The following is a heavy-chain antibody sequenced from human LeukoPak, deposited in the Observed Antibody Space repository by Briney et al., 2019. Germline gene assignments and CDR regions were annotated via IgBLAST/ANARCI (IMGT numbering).Heavy chain of an antibody. CDR2: LTQFFRRT. CDR1: GGSFRTYP. CDR3: ATSESGRSWDWFAP. D-gene: IGHD3-10*01. J-gene: IGHJ5*02. Sequence: SVKVSCKASGGSFRTYPISWVRQAPGQGLEWMGGLTQFFRRTNYTQKFQGRPTITTDESSSTAYMELSDLRSDDTAVYYCATSESGRSWDWFAPWGQGTLVTVSS. V-gene: IGHV1-69*05.